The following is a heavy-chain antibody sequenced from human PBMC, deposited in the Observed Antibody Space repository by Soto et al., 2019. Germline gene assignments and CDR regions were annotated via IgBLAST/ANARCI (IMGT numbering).Heavy chain of an antibody. CDR3: ARERGEYDSGWYIDR. CDR2: ISSRSSLI. D-gene: IGHD6-19*01. V-gene: IGHV3-48*02. CDR1: GFSFSSHS. J-gene: IGHJ5*02. Sequence: EVQLVESGGGLVQPGGFLRLSCAASGFSFSSHSFNWVRQAPGQGLEWVAYISSRSSLILYADSVRGRFVISRDNALNTLYLQMNSSRDEDTAMYYCARERGEYDSGWYIDRWGQGTPGTVSS.